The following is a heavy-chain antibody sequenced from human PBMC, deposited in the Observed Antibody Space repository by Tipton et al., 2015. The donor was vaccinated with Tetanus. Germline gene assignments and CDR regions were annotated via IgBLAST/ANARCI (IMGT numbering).Heavy chain of an antibody. V-gene: IGHV1-18*01. CDR3: ARTLRSYYYYYGMDV. D-gene: IGHD2-15*01. CDR2: ISAYNGNT. J-gene: IGHJ6*02. CDR1: GYTFTSYG. Sequence: QSGAEVKKPGASVKVSCKASGYTFTSYGISWVRQAPGQGFEWMGWISAYNGNTNYAQKLQDRVTMTTDTSTSTAYMELRSLRSDDTAVYYCARTLRSYYYYYGMDVWGQGTTVTVSS.